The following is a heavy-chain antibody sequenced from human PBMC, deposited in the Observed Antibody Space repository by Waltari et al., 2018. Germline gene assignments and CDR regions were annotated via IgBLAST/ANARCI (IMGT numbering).Heavy chain of an antibody. CDR3: AKTPCGSACTSSFDY. V-gene: IGHV3-23*01. D-gene: IGHD6-19*01. CDR2: ISGDGGST. J-gene: IGHJ4*02. CDR1: DFTFSNYA. Sequence: EVQLLESGGGLVQPGGSLRLSCAASDFTFSNYAMNWVRQAPGKGLEWVSMISGDGGSTYYADSVKGRFTISRDNSKNTLNLRMNSLRAEDTAVYYCAKTPCGSACTSSFDYWGRGTLVTVSS.